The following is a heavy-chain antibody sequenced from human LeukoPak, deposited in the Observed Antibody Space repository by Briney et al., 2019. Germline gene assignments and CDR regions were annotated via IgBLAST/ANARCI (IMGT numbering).Heavy chain of an antibody. CDR1: GGSISSYY. D-gene: IGHD6-13*01. V-gene: IGHV4-59*01. Sequence: SETLSLTCTVSGGSISSYYWSWIRQPPGKGLEWIGYIYYSGSTNYNPSLESRVTISVDTSKNQFSLKLSSVTAADTAVYYCASQYSSSWSYMDVWGKGTTVTVSS. CDR3: ASQYSSSWSYMDV. J-gene: IGHJ6*03. CDR2: IYYSGST.